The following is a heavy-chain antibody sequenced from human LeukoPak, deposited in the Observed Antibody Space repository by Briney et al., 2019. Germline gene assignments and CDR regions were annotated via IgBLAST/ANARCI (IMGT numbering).Heavy chain of an antibody. Sequence: SETLSLTCAVYGGSFSGYYWSWIRQPPGKGLEWIGEINHSGSTNYNPPLKSRVTISVDTSKNQFSLKLSSVTAADTAVYYCAREGVDTAMVGASDIWGQGTMVTVSS. D-gene: IGHD5-18*01. CDR3: AREGVDTAMVGASDI. J-gene: IGHJ3*02. CDR1: GGSFSGYY. V-gene: IGHV4-34*01. CDR2: INHSGST.